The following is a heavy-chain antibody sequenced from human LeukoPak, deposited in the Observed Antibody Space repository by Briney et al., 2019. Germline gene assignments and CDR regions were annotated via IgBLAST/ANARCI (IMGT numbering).Heavy chain of an antibody. CDR3: ARDVISRQMITLGLGF. CDR2: ISYDGSKR. Sequence: SGGSRRLSCVTSGFTFNSYGFYWVRQAPGKRLEWVAVISYDGSKRYYADSVKGRFTISRDTSNKTAYLEMNSLRVDDTAVYYCARDVISRQMITLGLGFWGQGTLVTVSS. V-gene: IGHV3-30*03. CDR1: GFTFNSYG. J-gene: IGHJ4*02. D-gene: IGHD1-20*01.